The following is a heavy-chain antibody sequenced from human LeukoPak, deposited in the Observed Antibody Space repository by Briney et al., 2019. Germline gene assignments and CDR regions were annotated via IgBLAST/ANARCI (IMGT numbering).Heavy chain of an antibody. CDR3: AKDLMSIKALIPWDY. CDR1: GFIFSSYG. V-gene: IGHV3-30*02. Sequence: GGSLRLSCAASGFIFSSYGMHWVRQAPGKGLGWMAFIRYDGSNKHYAESVKGRFTISRDNSKNTVYLQLNSLRAEDTAVYYCAKDLMSIKALIPWDYWGQGTLVTVSP. J-gene: IGHJ4*02. D-gene: IGHD2-21*01. CDR2: IRYDGSNK.